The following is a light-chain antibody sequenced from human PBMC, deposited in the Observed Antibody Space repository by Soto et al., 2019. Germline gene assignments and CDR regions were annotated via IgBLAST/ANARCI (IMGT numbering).Light chain of an antibody. V-gene: IGLV2-14*03. CDR2: DVS. Sequence: QSALTQPASVSGSPGQSITISCTGTSSDVGGYNYVSWYQQHPGKAPKLMIYDVSNRPSGVSNRFSGSKSGNTASLTISGLQAEDEADYLCSSYTSSSTLLVFGGGTKVTVL. CDR3: SSYTSSSTLLV. J-gene: IGLJ2*01. CDR1: SSDVGGYNY.